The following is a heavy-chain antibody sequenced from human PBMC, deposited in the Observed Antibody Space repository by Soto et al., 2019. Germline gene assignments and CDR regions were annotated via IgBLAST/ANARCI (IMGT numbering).Heavy chain of an antibody. Sequence: VSCKASGYTFSSYGISWVRQAPGQGLEWMGWISAYNGNTNYAQKLQGRVTMTTDTSTSTAYMELRSLRSDDTAVYYCARGYYGSGSYYVPPYDYWGQGTLVTVSS. CDR1: GYTFSSYG. J-gene: IGHJ4*02. V-gene: IGHV1-18*01. D-gene: IGHD3-10*01. CDR3: ARGYYGSGSYYVPPYDY. CDR2: ISAYNGNT.